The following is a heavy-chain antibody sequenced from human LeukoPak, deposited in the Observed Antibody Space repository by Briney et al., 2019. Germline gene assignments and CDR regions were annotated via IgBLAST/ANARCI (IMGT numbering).Heavy chain of an antibody. Sequence: GRSLRLSCAASGFTFDDYAMTWVRQAPGKGLEWVSAISGSGGSTYYADSVRGRFTISRDNSKNTLYLQMNSLRAEDTAVYYCAKASAGSGRALYYYGMDVWGKGTTVTASS. CDR1: GFTFDDYA. D-gene: IGHD3-10*01. CDR3: AKASAGSGRALYYYGMDV. J-gene: IGHJ6*04. V-gene: IGHV3-23*01. CDR2: ISGSGGST.